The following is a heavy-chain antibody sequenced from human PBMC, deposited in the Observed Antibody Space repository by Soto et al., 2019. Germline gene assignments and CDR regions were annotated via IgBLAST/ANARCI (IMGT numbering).Heavy chain of an antibody. CDR2: INAGNGNT. J-gene: IGHJ3*02. CDR3: AGAHAYCSGGSCDAFDI. D-gene: IGHD2-15*01. V-gene: IGHV1-3*05. Sequence: QVQLVQSGAEEKKPGASVKVSSKASGYTFTSYAMHWVRQAPGQRLEWMGWINAGNGNTKYSQKFQGRVTITRDTSASTAYMELSSLRSEDTAMYYCAGAHAYCSGGSCDAFDIWGQGTMVTVSS. CDR1: GYTFTSYA.